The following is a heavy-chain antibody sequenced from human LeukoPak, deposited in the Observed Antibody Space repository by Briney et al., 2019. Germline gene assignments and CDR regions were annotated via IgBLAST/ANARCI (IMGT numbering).Heavy chain of an antibody. CDR2: ISSSGSTI. CDR1: GFTFSSYE. D-gene: IGHD1-26*01. CDR3: APLSGSYFGDDAFDI. Sequence: GGSLRLSCAASGFTFSSYEMNWVRQAPGKGLEWVSYISSSGSTIYYEDSVKGRFTISRDNAKNSLYLQMNSLRAEDTAVYYCAPLSGSYFGDDAFDIWGQGTMVTVSS. J-gene: IGHJ3*02. V-gene: IGHV3-48*03.